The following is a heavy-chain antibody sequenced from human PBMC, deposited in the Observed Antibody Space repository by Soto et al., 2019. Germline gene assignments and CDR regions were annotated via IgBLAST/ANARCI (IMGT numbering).Heavy chain of an antibody. CDR1: DGSISSYY. CDR2: IFYTGST. J-gene: IGHJ4*02. V-gene: IGHV4-59*08. CDR3: ARHYPIGNNWNYFDY. Sequence: SETLSLTSPFSDGSISSYYWVWIRQPPGKGLEWIGYIFYTGSTNYNPSLKSRVTISVDTSKNQFSLKLSSVTAADTAVYYCARHYPIGNNWNYFDYWGQGTLVTVSS. D-gene: IGHD1-1*01.